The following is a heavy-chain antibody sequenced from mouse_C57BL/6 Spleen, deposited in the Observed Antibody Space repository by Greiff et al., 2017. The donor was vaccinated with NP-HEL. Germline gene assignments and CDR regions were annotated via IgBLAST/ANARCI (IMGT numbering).Heavy chain of an antibody. J-gene: IGHJ3*01. V-gene: IGHV5-17*01. D-gene: IGHD2-5*01. CDR2: IRSGSGTT. Sequence: EVQLVESGGGLVKPGGSLKLSCAASGFTFSDYGMHWVRQAPEKGLEWVAYIRSGSGTTYYADTVKGRFTLSRANATNTQFLQITSLRYEDTVMYYCARAASNYKTWLAYWGQGTLVTVSS. CDR1: GFTFSDYG. CDR3: ARAASNYKTWLAY.